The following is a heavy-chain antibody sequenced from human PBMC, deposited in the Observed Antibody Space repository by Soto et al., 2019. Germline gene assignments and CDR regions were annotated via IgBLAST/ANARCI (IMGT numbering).Heavy chain of an antibody. J-gene: IGHJ4*02. D-gene: IGHD1-1*01. CDR1: GFTFSNYG. CDR2: ISYDGNVA. V-gene: IGHV3-30*18. CDR3: AKEGPITNWYFDY. Sequence: QVQLVESEGGVVQPGRSLRLSCAASGFTFSNYGMHWVRQAPGKGLEWVTGISYDGNVAYYADSVKGRFTSSRDNSKTTMYLQVNSLRTEDTAVYYSAKEGPITNWYFDYWGQGTLVTVSS.